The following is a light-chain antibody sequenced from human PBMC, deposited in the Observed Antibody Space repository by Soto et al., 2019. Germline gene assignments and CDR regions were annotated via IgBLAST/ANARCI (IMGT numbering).Light chain of an antibody. CDR1: SGHSSYA. V-gene: IGLV4-69*01. J-gene: IGLJ2*01. CDR2: LNSDGSH. CDR3: QTWGTGIHVV. Sequence: QLVLTQSPSASASLGASVKLTCTLSSGHSSYAIAWHQQQPEKGPRYLMKLNSDGSHSQGDGIPDRFSGSSSEAERYLTVSSVQSENEADYYCQTWGTGIHVVFGGGTKLTLL.